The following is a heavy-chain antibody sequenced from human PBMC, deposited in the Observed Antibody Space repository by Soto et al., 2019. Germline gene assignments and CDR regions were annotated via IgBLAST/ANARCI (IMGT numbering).Heavy chain of an antibody. J-gene: IGHJ4*02. CDR3: VRENWNYDY. CDR1: GFSFNVYY. D-gene: IGHD3-3*01. CDR2: IYPKNGGT. Sequence: ASVKVSCKTSGFSFNVYYIHWVRQAPGQGLEYVGWIYPKNGGTDYAQKFQGRVTMTRDTSISTVYMELSSLRSDDTAVYFCVRENWNYDYWGRGTLVTVSS. V-gene: IGHV1-2*02.